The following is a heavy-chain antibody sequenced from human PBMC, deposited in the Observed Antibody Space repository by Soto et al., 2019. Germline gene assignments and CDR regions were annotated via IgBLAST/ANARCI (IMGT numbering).Heavy chain of an antibody. CDR2: IYYSGST. J-gene: IGHJ3*02. CDR3: ARDSGHYGDLDI. CDR1: GGSISSGGYY. D-gene: IGHD4-17*01. Sequence: QVQLQESGPGLVKPSQTLSLTCTVSGGSISSGGYYWSWIRQHPGKGLEWIGYIYYSGSTYYNPSLQSRVTISVDTSKNQFALKLSSVTAADTAVYYCARDSGHYGDLDIWGQGTMVTVSS. V-gene: IGHV4-31*03.